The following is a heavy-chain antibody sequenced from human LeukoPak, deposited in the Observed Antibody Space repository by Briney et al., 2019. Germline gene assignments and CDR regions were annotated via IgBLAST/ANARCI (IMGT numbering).Heavy chain of an antibody. V-gene: IGHV4-39*01. CDR2: IYYSGST. Sequence: SETLSLTCTVSGGSVSSSNYYWGWIRQPPGKGLEWIGSIYYSGSTNNNPSVKSRVTISVDTSKNQFSLKLSSVTAADTAVYYCASVSKTVVAATIDYWGQGTLVTVSS. J-gene: IGHJ4*02. CDR3: ASVSKTVVAATIDY. CDR1: GGSVSSSNYY. D-gene: IGHD2-15*01.